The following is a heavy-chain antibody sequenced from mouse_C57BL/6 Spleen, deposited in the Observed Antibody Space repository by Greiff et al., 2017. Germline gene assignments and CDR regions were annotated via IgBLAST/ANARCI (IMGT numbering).Heavy chain of an antibody. CDR1: GYTFTDYY. D-gene: IGHD1-1*01. V-gene: IGHV1-75*01. CDR3: AREGDYDGSSWGDY. CDR2: IFPGSGCI. J-gene: IGHJ2*01. Sequence: QVQLQQSGPELVKPGASVKISCKASGYTFTDYYIHCVKQRPGQSLVWSGGIFPGSGCINYNEKFKGKATLTVDNTSSTDYMLLSSLTSEDSAVYFCAREGDYDGSSWGDYWGQGTTLTVSS.